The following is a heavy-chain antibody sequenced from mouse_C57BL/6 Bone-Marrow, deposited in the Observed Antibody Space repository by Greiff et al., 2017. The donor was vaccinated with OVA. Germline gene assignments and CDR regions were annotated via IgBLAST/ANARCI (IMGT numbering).Heavy chain of an antibody. CDR2: IDPSDSET. Sequence: VQLQQPGAELVRPGSSVKLSCKASGYTFTSYWMHWVKQRPIQGLEWIGNIDPSDSETHYNQKFKDKATLTVDKSSSTAYMQLSSLTSEDSAVYYCAKSIYGNYGYFDVWGTGTTVTVSS. D-gene: IGHD2-1*01. J-gene: IGHJ1*03. V-gene: IGHV1-52*01. CDR3: AKSIYGNYGYFDV. CDR1: GYTFTSYW.